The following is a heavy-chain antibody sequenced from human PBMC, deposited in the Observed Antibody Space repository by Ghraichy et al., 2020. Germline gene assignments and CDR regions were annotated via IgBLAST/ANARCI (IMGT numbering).Heavy chain of an antibody. J-gene: IGHJ3*02. CDR2: ISGSGGST. V-gene: IGHV3-23*01. D-gene: IGHD6-19*01. CDR1: GFSFSGYA. Sequence: GGSLRLSCAASGFSFSGYAMNWVRQAPGKGLEWVSAISGSGGSTYYADSVKGRFTISRDNSKNTLHLQMNSLRAADTAVYYCARTERVGWTPGAFDIWGQGTMVTVSS. CDR3: ARTERVGWTPGAFDI.